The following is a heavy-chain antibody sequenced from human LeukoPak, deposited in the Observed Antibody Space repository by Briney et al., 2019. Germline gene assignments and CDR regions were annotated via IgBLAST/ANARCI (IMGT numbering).Heavy chain of an antibody. CDR2: INHSGSS. Sequence: SETLSLTCAVYGGSFSGYYWSWIRQPPGKGLEWIGEINHSGSSNYNPSLKSRVSISLGTSKNQFSLKLTSVTAADTAVYYCARVQAEVGPGHWGQGTLVTVSS. CDR3: ARVQAEVGPGH. V-gene: IGHV4-34*01. D-gene: IGHD1-26*01. CDR1: GGSFSGYY. J-gene: IGHJ4*02.